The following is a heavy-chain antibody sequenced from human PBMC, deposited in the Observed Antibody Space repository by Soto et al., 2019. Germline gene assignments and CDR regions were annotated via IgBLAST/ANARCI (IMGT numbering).Heavy chain of an antibody. Sequence: SETLSLTCAVYGGSFSGYYWSWIRQPPGKGLEWIGEINHSGSTNYNPSLKSRVTISVDTSKNQFSLKLSSVTAADTAVYYCRIQNRGNMIFGVVIIGEDYWGQGTMVTVSS. CDR3: RIQNRGNMIFGVVIIGEDY. J-gene: IGHJ4*02. CDR2: INHSGST. D-gene: IGHD3-3*01. CDR1: GGSFSGYY. V-gene: IGHV4-34*01.